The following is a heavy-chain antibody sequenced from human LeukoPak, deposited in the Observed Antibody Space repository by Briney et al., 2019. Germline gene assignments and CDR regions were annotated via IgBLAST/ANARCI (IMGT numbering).Heavy chain of an antibody. D-gene: IGHD1-26*01. CDR3: AQRQGPMSGTYDYFDP. J-gene: IGHJ5*02. Sequence: SETLSLTCTVSGGSISGYYWTWTRQPPGQGLEWIAYIHSNGYTNYNPSLRSRVTISVDPSKNQFSLTVTPVTAADTAIYYCAQRQGPMSGTYDYFDPWGQGALVTVSS. CDR1: GGSISGYY. V-gene: IGHV4-4*09. CDR2: IHSNGYT.